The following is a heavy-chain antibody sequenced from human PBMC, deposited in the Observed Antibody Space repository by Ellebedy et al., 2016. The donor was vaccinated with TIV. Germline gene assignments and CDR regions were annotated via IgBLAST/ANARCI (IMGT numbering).Heavy chain of an antibody. CDR3: AKYLPRGLALDYYGMDV. CDR1: GFTFSSYA. J-gene: IGHJ6*02. V-gene: IGHV3-23*01. Sequence: GRSLRLSXAASGFTFSSYAMSWVRQAPGKGLEWVSAISGSGGSTYYADSVKGRFTISRDNSKNTLYLQMNSLRAEDTAVYYCAKYLPRGLALDYYGMDVWGQGTTVTVSS. CDR2: ISGSGGST. D-gene: IGHD6-19*01.